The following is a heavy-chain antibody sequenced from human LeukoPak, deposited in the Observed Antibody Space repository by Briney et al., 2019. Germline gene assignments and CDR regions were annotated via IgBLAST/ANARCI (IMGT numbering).Heavy chain of an antibody. J-gene: IGHJ4*02. V-gene: IGHV3-49*04. CDR1: GFTFSSYN. CDR2: IRSTIYGGTP. Sequence: PRPSCVASGFTFSSYNINLVRQAPGKGLEWVGFIRSTIYGGTPEYAASVKGRFSISRDDSKGVAYLQMNSLKTEDTAVYYCTRDQTPYYWGQGTLVSVSS. CDR3: TRDQTPYY.